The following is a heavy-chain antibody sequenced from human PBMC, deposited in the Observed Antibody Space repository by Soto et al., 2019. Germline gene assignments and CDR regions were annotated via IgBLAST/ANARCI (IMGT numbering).Heavy chain of an antibody. CDR2: IWYDGSNK. Sequence: PGGSLRLSCAASGFTFSSYGMHWVRQAPGKGLEWVAVIWYDGSNKYYADSVKGRFTISRDNSKNTLYLQMNSLRAEDTAVYYCARDARTKTYYYDSSPSPANWFDPWGQGTLVTVSS. CDR1: GFTFSSYG. J-gene: IGHJ5*02. CDR3: ARDARTKTYYYDSSPSPANWFDP. D-gene: IGHD3-22*01. V-gene: IGHV3-33*01.